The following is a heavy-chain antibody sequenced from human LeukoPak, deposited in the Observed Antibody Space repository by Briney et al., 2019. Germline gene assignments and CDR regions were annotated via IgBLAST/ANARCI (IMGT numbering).Heavy chain of an antibody. J-gene: IGHJ4*02. D-gene: IGHD4-11*01. Sequence: SETLSLTCTVSGGSISSSSYYWGWIRQPPGKGLEWIGRIYYSGSTYYNPSLKSRVTISVDPSKNQFSLKLSSVTAADTAVYYCASGPTVTTIDYWGQGTLVTVSS. CDR1: GGSISSSSYY. CDR3: ASGPTVTTIDY. V-gene: IGHV4-39*01. CDR2: IYYSGST.